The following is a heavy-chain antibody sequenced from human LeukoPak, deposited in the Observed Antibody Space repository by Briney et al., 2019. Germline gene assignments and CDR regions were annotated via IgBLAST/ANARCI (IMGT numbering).Heavy chain of an antibody. CDR3: ARERERDYTGGWFDP. V-gene: IGHV4-4*07. CDR1: GGSISSYY. Sequence: ASETLSLTCTVSGGSISSYYWSWIRQPAGKGLEWIGRIYTSGSTNYNPSLKSRVTMSVDTSKNQFSLRLSSVTAADTAVYYCARERERDYTGGWFDPWGQGTLVTVSS. J-gene: IGHJ5*02. D-gene: IGHD4-11*01. CDR2: IYTSGST.